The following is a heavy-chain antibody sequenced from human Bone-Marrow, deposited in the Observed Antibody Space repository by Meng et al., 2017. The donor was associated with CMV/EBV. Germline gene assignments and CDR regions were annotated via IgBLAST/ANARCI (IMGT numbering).Heavy chain of an antibody. D-gene: IGHD3-22*01. Sequence: GESLKISCAASGFTFSSYAMSWVRQAPGKGLEWVSAISGSGGSTYYADSVKGRFTISRDNSKNTLYLQMNSLRAEDTAVYYCAKDVVVVTPGYFDYWGQGTLVTLSS. J-gene: IGHJ4*02. CDR1: GFTFSSYA. CDR3: AKDVVVVTPGYFDY. CDR2: ISGSGGST. V-gene: IGHV3-23*01.